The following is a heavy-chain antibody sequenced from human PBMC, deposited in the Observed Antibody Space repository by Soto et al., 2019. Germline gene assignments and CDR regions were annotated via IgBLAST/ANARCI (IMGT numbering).Heavy chain of an antibody. D-gene: IGHD2-15*01. CDR3: ARGGCSGGSCYPYKEEFDP. V-gene: IGHV4-59*01. CDR1: GGSISSYY. J-gene: IGHJ5*02. Sequence: QVQLQESGPGLVKPSETLSLTCTVSGGSISSYYWSWIREPPGKGREWVGYIYYSGSTIYNPPHKTRVTISVDTSKNQYSLRLSPVTAADTAVYYCARGGCSGGSCYPYKEEFDPWGQGTLVTVSS. CDR2: IYYSGST.